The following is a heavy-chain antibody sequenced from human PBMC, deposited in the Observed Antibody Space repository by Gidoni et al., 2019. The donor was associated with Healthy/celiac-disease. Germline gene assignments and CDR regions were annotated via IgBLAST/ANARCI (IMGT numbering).Heavy chain of an antibody. D-gene: IGHD6-19*01. Sequence: QVQLVESGGGVVQPGRSLRLSCAASGFTFSSDGMHWVRQAPGKGLEWVAVISYDGSNKYYADSVTGRFTISRDNSKNTLYRQMNSLRAEDTAVYYCAKDLIAVAGGVDAFDIWGQGTMVTFSS. CDR3: AKDLIAVAGGVDAFDI. CDR1: GFTFSSDG. V-gene: IGHV3-30*18. J-gene: IGHJ3*02. CDR2: ISYDGSNK.